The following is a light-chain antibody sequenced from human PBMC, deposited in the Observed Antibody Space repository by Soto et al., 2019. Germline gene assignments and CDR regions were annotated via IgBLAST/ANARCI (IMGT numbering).Light chain of an antibody. J-gene: IGLJ1*01. CDR3: SSYTSSSTRV. V-gene: IGLV2-14*01. CDR1: SSDVGGYNY. CDR2: DVN. Sequence: QSVLTQPASVSGSPGQSITISCTGTSSDVGGYNYVSWYQQNPGKAPKLLIYDVNNRPSGVSYRFSGSKSGNTASLTISGLQAEDEAYYYCSSYTSSSTRVFGTGTKVTVL.